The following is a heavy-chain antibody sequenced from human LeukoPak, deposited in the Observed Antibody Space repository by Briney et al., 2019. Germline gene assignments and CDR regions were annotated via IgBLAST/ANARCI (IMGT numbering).Heavy chain of an antibody. V-gene: IGHV3-21*06. J-gene: IGHJ6*02. CDR3: ARDEGYSFGTRYYYSGIDA. Sequence: GGSLRLSCAASGFTFRIYTMNWVRQAPGKGLEWVSAISSSSSYIYYTDSVKGRFIISRDNAKNSLYLQMNSLGAEDTAVYYCARDEGYSFGTRYYYSGIDAWGQGTTVTVSS. D-gene: IGHD5-18*01. CDR1: GFTFRIYT. CDR2: ISSSSSYI.